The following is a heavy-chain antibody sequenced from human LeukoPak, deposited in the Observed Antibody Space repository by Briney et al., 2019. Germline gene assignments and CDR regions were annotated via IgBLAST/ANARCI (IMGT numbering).Heavy chain of an antibody. Sequence: ASVKVSCKASGYTFTSYGISWVRQAPGQGLEWMGRIIPILGIANYAQKFQGRVTITADKSTSTAYMELSSLRSEDTAVYYCASYYFDYWGQGTLVTVSS. J-gene: IGHJ4*02. V-gene: IGHV1-69*04. CDR1: GYTFTSYG. CDR2: IIPILGIA. CDR3: ASYYFDY.